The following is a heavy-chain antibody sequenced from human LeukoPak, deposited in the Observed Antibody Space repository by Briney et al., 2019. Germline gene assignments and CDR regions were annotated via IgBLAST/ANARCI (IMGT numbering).Heavy chain of an antibody. V-gene: IGHV1-69*13. CDR3: ARSATIPPFTFDY. Sequence: SVKVSCKASGGTFSSYAISWVRQAPGQGLEWMGGIIPIFGTANYAQKFQGRVTITADESTSTAYMELSSLRSEDTAVYYCARSATIPPFTFDYWGQGTLVTVSS. D-gene: IGHD5-24*01. CDR1: GGTFSSYA. J-gene: IGHJ4*02. CDR2: IIPIFGTA.